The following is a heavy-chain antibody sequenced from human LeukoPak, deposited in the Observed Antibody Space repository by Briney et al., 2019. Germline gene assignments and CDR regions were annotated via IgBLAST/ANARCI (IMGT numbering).Heavy chain of an antibody. Sequence: ASVKVSCKASGYTFTNYAIHWVRQAPGQRLEWMGWINTGNGSTKYSQDFQGRVTITRDTSASTAYMELNSLRAEDTAVYYCAKGRRDAYNFDFDYWGQGTLVTVSS. D-gene: IGHD5-24*01. CDR3: AKGRRDAYNFDFDY. V-gene: IGHV1-3*03. CDR1: GYTFTNYA. CDR2: INTGNGST. J-gene: IGHJ4*02.